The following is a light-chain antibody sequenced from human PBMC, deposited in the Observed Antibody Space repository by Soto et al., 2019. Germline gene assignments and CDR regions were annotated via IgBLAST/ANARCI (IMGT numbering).Light chain of an antibody. CDR3: QRANGEPWT. V-gene: IGKV1-12*02. CDR2: GAS. Sequence: DIQMTQSPSSVSASVGDRVTISCRASHDVRSWLAWYQQKPGKAPNLLIYGASTLQSGVPSRLRVSGSGTDFALTISSLQAEDFATYDCQRANGEPWTFGQGTKVEIK. CDR1: HDVRSW. J-gene: IGKJ1*01.